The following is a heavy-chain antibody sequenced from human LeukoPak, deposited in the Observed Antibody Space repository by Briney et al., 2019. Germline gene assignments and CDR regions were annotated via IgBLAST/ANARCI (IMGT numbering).Heavy chain of an antibody. CDR1: GLTVSNNY. J-gene: IGHJ4*02. CDR3: ILTTVTTSADY. Sequence: PGGSLRLSCAASGLTVSNNYMNWVRQAPGKGLEWVSVIYNGVTIHYADSVKGRFTISSDNSKNTVYLQMNSLRAEDTAIYYCILTTVTTSADYWGQGTLVTVSS. CDR2: IYNGVTI. V-gene: IGHV3-53*01. D-gene: IGHD4-17*01.